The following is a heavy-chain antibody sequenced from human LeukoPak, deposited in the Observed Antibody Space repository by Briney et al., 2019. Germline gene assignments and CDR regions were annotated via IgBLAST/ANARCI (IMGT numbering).Heavy chain of an antibody. Sequence: SETLSLTCAVYGGSFSGYYWSWIRQPPGKGLEWIGEINHSGSTNYNPSLKSRVTISVDTSKNQFSLKLSSVTAADTAVYYCARGQSSYALDYWGQGTLVTVSS. CDR2: INHSGST. V-gene: IGHV4-34*01. CDR3: ARGQSSYALDY. D-gene: IGHD2-2*01. CDR1: GGSFSGYY. J-gene: IGHJ4*02.